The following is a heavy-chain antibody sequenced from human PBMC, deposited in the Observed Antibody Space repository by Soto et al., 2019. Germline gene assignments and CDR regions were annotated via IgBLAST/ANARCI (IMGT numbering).Heavy chain of an antibody. CDR1: GFTFSDHY. V-gene: IGHV3-11*01. D-gene: IGHD4-17*01. Sequence: GGSLRLSCAASGFTFSDHYIGWIRQAPGKGLEWVSYISDSGITIYYSDSVKGRFTISRDNAKNSLYLQMNSLRVEDTALYFCTRTGPNYDEFTDSLGQGTLVTVSS. CDR2: ISDSGITI. CDR3: TRTGPNYDEFTDS. J-gene: IGHJ4*02.